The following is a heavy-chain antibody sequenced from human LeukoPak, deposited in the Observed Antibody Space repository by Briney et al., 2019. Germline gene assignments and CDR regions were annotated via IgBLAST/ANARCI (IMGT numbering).Heavy chain of an antibody. Sequence: GGSLRLSCAASRFTFSSYATSWVRQAPGKGLEWVSYISSSGSTIYYADSVKGRFTISRDNAKNSLYLQMNSLRAEDTAVYYCAELGITMIGGVWGKGTTVTISS. D-gene: IGHD3-10*02. J-gene: IGHJ6*04. CDR3: AELGITMIGGV. CDR2: ISSSGSTI. CDR1: RFTFSSYA. V-gene: IGHV3-48*03.